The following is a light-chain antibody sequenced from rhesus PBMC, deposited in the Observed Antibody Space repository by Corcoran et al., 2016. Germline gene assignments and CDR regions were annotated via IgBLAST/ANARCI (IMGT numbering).Light chain of an antibody. CDR2: GAS. CDR3: LQSSNWPYS. Sequence: EIVMTQSPATLALSPGERATLSCRASQSVSSYLAWYQQKPGQAPRLLIYGASGRATGIPDRFSGSGSGTDFTLTISSLEPEDVGVYFCLQSSNWPYSFGQGTKVEIK. J-gene: IGKJ2*01. CDR1: QSVSSY. V-gene: IGKV3-24*04.